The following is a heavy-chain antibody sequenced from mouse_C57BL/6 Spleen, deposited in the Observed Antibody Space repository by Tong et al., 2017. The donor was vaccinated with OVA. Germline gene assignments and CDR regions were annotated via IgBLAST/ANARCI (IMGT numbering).Heavy chain of an antibody. D-gene: IGHD5-1*01. J-gene: IGHJ2*01. CDR2: IYPGNGNT. CDR3: AGAYRYSHY. CDR1: GYTFTSYY. Sequence: VQLQESGPELVKPGASVRISCKASGYTFTSYYIHWVKQRPGQGLEWIGWIYPGNGNTKDNEKFKGKATLTADKSSTRAYVPLSSMTSAVTVVTYSAGAYRYSHYWDYGSPLTVSS. V-gene: IGHV1S56*01.